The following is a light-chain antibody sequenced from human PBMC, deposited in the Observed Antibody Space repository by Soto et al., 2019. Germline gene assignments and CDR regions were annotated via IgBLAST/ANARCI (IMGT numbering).Light chain of an antibody. CDR1: QSVSSN. Sequence: EIVMTQSPATLSVSPGERATLSCRASQSVSSNLAWYQQKPGQAPRLLIYGASTRATDIPARFSGSGSGTEFTLTISSLQSEDFAFYYFQQYNNWFTFGPGTKVDIK. V-gene: IGKV3-15*01. J-gene: IGKJ3*01. CDR2: GAS. CDR3: QQYNNWFT.